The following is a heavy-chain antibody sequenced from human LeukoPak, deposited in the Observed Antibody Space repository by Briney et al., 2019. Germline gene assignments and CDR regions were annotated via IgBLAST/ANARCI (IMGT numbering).Heavy chain of an antibody. D-gene: IGHD4-23*01. V-gene: IGHV1-8*02. CDR3: ARDYGGSSGWFDP. J-gene: IGHJ5*02. CDR1: GGTFSSYA. CDR2: MSPNSDNT. Sequence: ASVKVSCKASGGTFSSYALGSVRQATGQGLEWMGWMSPNSDNTGYAQKFQGRVTFTRDTSISTAYMELRSLTSEDTAVYYCARDYGGSSGWFDPWGQGTLVTVSS.